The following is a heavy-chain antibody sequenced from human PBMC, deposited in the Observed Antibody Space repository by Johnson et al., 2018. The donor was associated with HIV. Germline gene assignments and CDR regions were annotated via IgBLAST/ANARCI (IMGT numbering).Heavy chain of an antibody. CDR3: ARDQRGGYSYGDAFDF. CDR2: ISWDGGST. D-gene: IGHD5-18*01. Sequence: VQLVESGGGVVQPGGSLRLSCAASGFTFDDYTMHWVRQAPGKGLEWVSLISWDGGSTYYADSVKGRFTISRDNSKNSLYLQMNTLRAEDTAVYYCARDQRGGYSYGDAFDFWGQGTVVSVST. V-gene: IGHV3-43*01. CDR1: GFTFDDYT. J-gene: IGHJ3*01.